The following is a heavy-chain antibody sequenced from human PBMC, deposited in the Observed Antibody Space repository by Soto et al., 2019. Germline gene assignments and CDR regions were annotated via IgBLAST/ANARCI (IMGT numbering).Heavy chain of an antibody. Sequence: PSETLSLTCTVSGDSINPYYWSWIRQPPGKGLEWIAYIYHSGSTYYNPSLKSRVTISVDRSKNQFSLKLSSVTAADTAVYYCARAPSPWGQGTLVTVSS. CDR2: IYHSGST. J-gene: IGHJ5*02. V-gene: IGHV4-59*12. CDR1: GDSINPYY. CDR3: ARAPSP.